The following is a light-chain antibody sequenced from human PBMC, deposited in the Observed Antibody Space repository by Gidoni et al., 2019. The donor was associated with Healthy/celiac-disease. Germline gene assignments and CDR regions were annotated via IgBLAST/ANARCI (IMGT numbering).Light chain of an antibody. CDR2: AAS. CDR1: QGISSY. J-gene: IGKJ4*01. Sequence: DIQLTQSPSFLSASVVDRVTITCRASQGISSYLAWYQQKPGKAPKLLIYAASTLQSGVTPRFSRSGSGTEFTITISSLQPEDVATYYCQQLNSYLPLTFGGGTKVEIK. V-gene: IGKV1-9*01. CDR3: QQLNSYLPLT.